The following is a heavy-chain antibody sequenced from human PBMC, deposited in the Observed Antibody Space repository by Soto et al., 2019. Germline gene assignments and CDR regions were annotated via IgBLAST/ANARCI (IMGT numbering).Heavy chain of an antibody. CDR1: GFTFDDYA. V-gene: IGHV3-9*01. Sequence: LRLSCAASGFTFDDYAMHWVRQAPGKGLEWVSGISWNSGSIGYADSVKGRFTISRDNAKNSLYLQMNSLRAEDTALYYCAKEGYYGSGSYYNHFDYWGQGTLVTVSS. CDR3: AKEGYYGSGSYYNHFDY. J-gene: IGHJ4*02. D-gene: IGHD3-10*01. CDR2: ISWNSGSI.